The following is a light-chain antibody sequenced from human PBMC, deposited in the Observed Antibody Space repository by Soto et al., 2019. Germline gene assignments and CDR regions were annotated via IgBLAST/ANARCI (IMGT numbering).Light chain of an antibody. CDR3: RSYVCSNKIVV. V-gene: IGLV2-8*01. CDR2: DVS. Sequence: QSALTQPPSASGSPGQSVTISCTGTSSDVGGYNYVSWYQQHPGQVPKLIIYDVSNRPSGVPDRFSGSKSGNTASLTVSGLQAEDEAAYYYRSYVCSNKIVVFGGGTKVTVL. J-gene: IGLJ2*01. CDR1: SSDVGGYNY.